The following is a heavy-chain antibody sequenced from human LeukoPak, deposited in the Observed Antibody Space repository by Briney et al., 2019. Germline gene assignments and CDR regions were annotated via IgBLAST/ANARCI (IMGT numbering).Heavy chain of an antibody. CDR3: ARGPRRYYYYYMDV. J-gene: IGHJ6*03. V-gene: IGHV4-34*01. CDR2: INHSGST. CDR1: GGSFSDYY. Sequence: SETLSLTCAVYGGSFSDYYWSWMRQPPGKGLEWIGEINHSGSTNYNPSLKSRVTISVDTSKNQFSLKLSSVTAADTAVYYCARGPRRYYYYYMDVWGKGTTVTVSS.